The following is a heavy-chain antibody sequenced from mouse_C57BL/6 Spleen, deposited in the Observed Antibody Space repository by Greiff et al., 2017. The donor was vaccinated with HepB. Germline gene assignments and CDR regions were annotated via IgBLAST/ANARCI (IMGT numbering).Heavy chain of an antibody. Sequence: VQLQQPGAELVRPGSSVKLSCKASGYTFTSYWMHWVKQRPIQGLEWIGNIDPSDSETHYNQKFKDKATLTVDKSPSTAYMQLSSLTSEDSAVYDCASQIYDGYSAWFAYWGQGTLVTVSA. CDR3: ASQIYDGYSAWFAY. CDR2: IDPSDSET. D-gene: IGHD2-3*01. CDR1: GYTFTSYW. V-gene: IGHV1-52*01. J-gene: IGHJ3*01.